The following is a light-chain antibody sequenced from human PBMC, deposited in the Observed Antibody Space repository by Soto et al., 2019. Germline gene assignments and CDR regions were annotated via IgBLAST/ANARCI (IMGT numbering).Light chain of an antibody. CDR3: QQYCSAPGT. CDR2: GAS. CDR1: QSVSRNF. J-gene: IGKJ2*02. Sequence: EIVLTQSPGTLSLSPGERATLSCRASQSVSRNFLAWYQQKPGQAPKLLISGASSSATGIPDRFSGSGSGTDFTLTISRLEPEDFALYSCQQYCSAPGTFGQGTKLEIK. V-gene: IGKV3-20*01.